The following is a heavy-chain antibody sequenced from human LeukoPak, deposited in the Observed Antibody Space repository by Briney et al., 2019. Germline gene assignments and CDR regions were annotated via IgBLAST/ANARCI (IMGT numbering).Heavy chain of an antibody. CDR3: ARVLYGSGGLDY. Sequence: SETLSLTCTVSGGSISSYYWSWIRQPPGKGLEWIGEINHSGSTNYNPSLKSRVTISVDTSKNQFSLKLSSVTAADTAVYYCARVLYGSGGLDYWGQGTLVTVSS. CDR1: GGSISSYY. V-gene: IGHV4-34*01. J-gene: IGHJ4*02. CDR2: INHSGST. D-gene: IGHD3-10*01.